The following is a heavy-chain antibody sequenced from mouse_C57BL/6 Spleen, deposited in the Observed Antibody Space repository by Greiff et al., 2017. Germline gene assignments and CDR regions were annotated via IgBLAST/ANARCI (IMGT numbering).Heavy chain of an antibody. D-gene: IGHD1-1*01. J-gene: IGHJ2*01. CDR1: GFTFSDYY. Sequence: EVKLVESEGGLVQPGSSMKLSCTASGFTFSDYYMAWVRQVPEKGLEWVANINYDGSSTYYLDSLKSRFNISRDNAKNILYLQMSSLKSEDTATYYCARDRTDYYSSSLFDYWGQGTTLTVSS. CDR3: ARDRTDYYSSSLFDY. CDR2: INYDGSST. V-gene: IGHV5-16*01.